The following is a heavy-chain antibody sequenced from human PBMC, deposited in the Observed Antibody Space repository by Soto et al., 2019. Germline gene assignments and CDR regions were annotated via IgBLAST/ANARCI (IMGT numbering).Heavy chain of an antibody. Sequence: ASVEVSCETSGYTFTSYYMHWVRQAPGQGLEWMGIVNPSDGSTSYAQKFQGRVTMTRDTSTSTVYMELSSLRSEDTAVYYCARNRGMIVAAGQTSRWFDPWGQGTMLTV. V-gene: IGHV1-46*01. CDR2: VNPSDGST. J-gene: IGHJ5*01. CDR1: GYTFTSYY. CDR3: ARNRGMIVAAGQTSRWFDP. D-gene: IGHD1-26*01.